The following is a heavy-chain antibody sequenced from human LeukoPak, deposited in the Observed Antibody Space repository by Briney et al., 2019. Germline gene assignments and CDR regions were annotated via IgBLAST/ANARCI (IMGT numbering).Heavy chain of an antibody. CDR3: ARSRRQLGGFGFDY. CDR1: GGSISSYY. CDR2: IYYSGST. D-gene: IGHD2-2*01. V-gene: IGHV4-59*08. Sequence: NPSETLSLTCTVSGGSISSYYWSWIRQPPGKGLEWIGYIYYSGSTYYNPSLKSRVTISVDTSKNQFSLKLSSVTAADTAVYYCARSRRQLGGFGFDYWGQGTLVTVSS. J-gene: IGHJ4*02.